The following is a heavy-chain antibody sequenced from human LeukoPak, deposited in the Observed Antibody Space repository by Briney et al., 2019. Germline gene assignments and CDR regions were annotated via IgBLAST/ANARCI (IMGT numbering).Heavy chain of an antibody. CDR2: IIPIFGTA. J-gene: IGHJ4*02. V-gene: IGHV1-69*13. Sequence: ASVKVSCKASGGTFSSYAISWVRQAPGQGLEWMGGIIPIFGTANYAQRFQGRVTITADESTSTAYMELSSLRSEDTAVYYCAKDGGPQVGAPIYWGQGTLVTVSS. CDR1: GGTFSSYA. D-gene: IGHD1-26*01. CDR3: AKDGGPQVGAPIY.